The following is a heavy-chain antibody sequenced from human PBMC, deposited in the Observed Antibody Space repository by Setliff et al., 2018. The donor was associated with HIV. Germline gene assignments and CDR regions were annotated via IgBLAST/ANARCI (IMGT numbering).Heavy chain of an antibody. V-gene: IGHV4-59*01. D-gene: IGHD1-7*01. CDR1: GGSIRSYY. Sequence: SETLSLTCTVSGGSIRSYYWSWIRQPPGKGLEWIGYIYYSGSTNYNPSLKSRVTISVDTSQNQFSLKMSSVTAADTAVYYCARVGGTTWGVYYYYYYMDVWGKGTTVTVSS. CDR3: ARVGGTTWGVYYYYYYMDV. CDR2: IYYSGST. J-gene: IGHJ6*03.